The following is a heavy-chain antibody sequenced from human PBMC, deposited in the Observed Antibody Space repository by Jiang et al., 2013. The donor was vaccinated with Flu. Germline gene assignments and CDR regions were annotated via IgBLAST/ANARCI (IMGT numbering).Heavy chain of an antibody. J-gene: IGHJ4*02. D-gene: IGHD2-15*01. CDR2: INPSGGST. V-gene: IGHV1-46*01. CDR1: GYTFTSHY. Sequence: SGAEVKKPGASVKVSCKASGYTFTSHYMHWVRQAPGQGLEWMGIINPSGGSTRYAQKFQGRVTMTRDTSTSTVYMELSSLRSEDTAVYYCARDRYCSGGSCSLEMDSWGQGTLVAVSS. CDR3: ARDRYCSGGSCSLEMDS.